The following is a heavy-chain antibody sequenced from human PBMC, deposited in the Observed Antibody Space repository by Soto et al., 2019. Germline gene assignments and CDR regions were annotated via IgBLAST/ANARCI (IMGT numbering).Heavy chain of an antibody. V-gene: IGHV1-69*02. D-gene: IGHD3-10*01. CDR2: IIPILGIA. J-gene: IGHJ4*02. Sequence: QVQLVQSGAEVKKPGSSVKVSCKASGGTFSSYTISWVRQAPGQGLEWMGRIIPILGIANYAQKFQGRVTITADKSTSTAYMELSSLRSEDTAVYYCAKYYYGSGSYYGSHYFDYWGQGTLVTVSS. CDR3: AKYYYGSGSYYGSHYFDY. CDR1: GGTFSSYT.